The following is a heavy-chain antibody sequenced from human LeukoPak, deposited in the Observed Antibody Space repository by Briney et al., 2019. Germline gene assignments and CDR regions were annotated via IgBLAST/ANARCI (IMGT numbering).Heavy chain of an antibody. Sequence: GASVKVSCKASGYTFTGYYMHWVRQAPGQGLEWMGWSNPNSGGTNYAQKFQGRVTMTRDTSISTAYMELNRLRSDDTAVYYCARDRFDIVATIYHDAFDIRGQGTMVTVSS. D-gene: IGHD5-12*01. V-gene: IGHV1-2*02. CDR2: SNPNSGGT. CDR3: ARDRFDIVATIYHDAFDI. J-gene: IGHJ3*02. CDR1: GYTFTGYY.